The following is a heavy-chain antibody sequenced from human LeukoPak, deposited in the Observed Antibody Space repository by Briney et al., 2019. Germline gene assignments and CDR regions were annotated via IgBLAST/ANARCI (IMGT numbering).Heavy chain of an antibody. V-gene: IGHV3-30-3*01. J-gene: IGHJ3*02. CDR1: GFTLSSYA. D-gene: IGHD1-14*01. CDR3: ARDSGPTGAFDI. CDR2: ISYDGSNK. Sequence: PGGSLRLSCAASGFTLSSYAMHWVRQAPGKGLEWVAVISYDGSNKYYADSVKGRFTISRDNSKNTLYLQMNSLRAEDTAVYYCARDSGPTGAFDIWGQGTMVTVSS.